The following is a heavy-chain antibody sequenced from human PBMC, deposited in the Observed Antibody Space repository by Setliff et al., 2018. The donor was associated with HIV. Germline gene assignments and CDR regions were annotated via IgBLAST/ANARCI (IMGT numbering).Heavy chain of an antibody. CDR1: GFTFSSYA. J-gene: IGHJ6*02. CDR3: ARTLPSYGDYYYGMDV. Sequence: GGSLRLSCAASGFTFSSYAMHWVRQAPGKGLEYVSAISSNGDSTYYADSVKGRFTISRDNSKNTLYLQMGSLRAEDMAVYYCARTLPSYGDYYYGMDVWGQGTTVTVSS. D-gene: IGHD4-17*01. V-gene: IGHV3-64*02. CDR2: ISSNGDST.